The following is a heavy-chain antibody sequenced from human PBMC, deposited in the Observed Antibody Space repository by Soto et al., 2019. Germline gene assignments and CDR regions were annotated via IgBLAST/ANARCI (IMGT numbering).Heavy chain of an antibody. J-gene: IGHJ6*02. CDR2: ISGSGGST. V-gene: IGHV3-23*01. CDR1: GFTFSSYA. CDR3: AKGASNYFYYYGMDV. D-gene: IGHD4-4*01. Sequence: GGSLRLSCAASGFTFSSYAMSWVLQAPGKGLEWVSGISGSGGSTYYADSVKGRFTISRDNSKNTLYLQMNSLRAEDTAVYYCAKGASNYFYYYGMDVWGQGTTVTVSS.